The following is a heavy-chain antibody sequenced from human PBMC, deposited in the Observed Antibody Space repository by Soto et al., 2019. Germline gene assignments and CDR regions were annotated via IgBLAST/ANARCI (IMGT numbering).Heavy chain of an antibody. Sequence: EVQLLESGGGLVQPGGSLRLSCAASGFTFSSYAMSWVRQAPGKGLEWVSAISGSGGSTYYADSVKGRFTISRDNSKNTLYLQMSSLRAEDTAVYYCAKGLGYCSGGSCYSYYYGMDVWGQGTTVTVSS. CDR2: ISGSGGST. CDR1: GFTFSSYA. J-gene: IGHJ6*02. CDR3: AKGLGYCSGGSCYSYYYGMDV. D-gene: IGHD2-15*01. V-gene: IGHV3-23*01.